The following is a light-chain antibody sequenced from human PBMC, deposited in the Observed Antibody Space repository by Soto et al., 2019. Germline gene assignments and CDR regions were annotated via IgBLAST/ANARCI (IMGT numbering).Light chain of an antibody. Sequence: EIVWTQSPGTLSFSPGERATLFCRASQSVSSSYLAWYQQKPGQAPRLLIYGASSRATGIPDRFSGSGSGTDFTLTIRRLEPEGCAVYYCQQYGSSPRTFGQGTKVEIK. J-gene: IGKJ1*01. CDR3: QQYGSSPRT. CDR1: QSVSSSY. CDR2: GAS. V-gene: IGKV3-20*01.